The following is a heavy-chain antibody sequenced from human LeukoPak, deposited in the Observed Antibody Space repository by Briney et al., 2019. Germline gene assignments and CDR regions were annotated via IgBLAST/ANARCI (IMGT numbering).Heavy chain of an antibody. CDR3: AKDLPRSIVVVPAATNFDY. J-gene: IGHJ4*02. CDR1: GFTFSSYA. D-gene: IGHD2-2*01. V-gene: IGHV3-23*01. CDR2: ISGSGGST. Sequence: GGSLRLSCAASGFTFSSYAMSWVRQAPGKGLEWVSGISGSGGSTYYADSVKGRFTISRDNSKNMLYLQMNSLRAEDTAVYYCAKDLPRSIVVVPAATNFDYWGQGTLVTVSS.